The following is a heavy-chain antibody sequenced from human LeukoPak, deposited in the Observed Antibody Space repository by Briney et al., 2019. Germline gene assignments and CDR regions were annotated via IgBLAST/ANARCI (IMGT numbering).Heavy chain of an antibody. CDR1: GFTFSSYW. V-gene: IGHV3-7*01. D-gene: IGHD2-15*01. J-gene: IGHJ4*02. CDR2: IKQDGSEK. Sequence: GGSLRLSCAASGFTFSSYWMSWVRQAPGKGLEWVANIKQDGSEKYYVDSVKGRFTISRDNAKNSLYLQMNSLRAEDTAVYYCARDYRGYRAPYYFAHWAREPWSPSPQ. CDR3: ARDYRGYRAPYYFAH.